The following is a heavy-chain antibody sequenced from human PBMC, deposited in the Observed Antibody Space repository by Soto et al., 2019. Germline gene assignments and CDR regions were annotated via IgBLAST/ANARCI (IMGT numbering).Heavy chain of an antibody. Sequence: QVQLVQSGAEVMKPGSSVKVSCKASGGTFSNYAITWVRQAPGQGLEWMGTIIPIFASPRYAQKFQGRVTITADDSTSTTYMDLSSLRSEDTAVYYCARDAGIPVVGRGTSFEYWGQGTLVIVSS. V-gene: IGHV1-69*18. CDR2: IIPIFASP. CDR3: ARDAGIPVVGRGTSFEY. CDR1: GGTFSNYA. D-gene: IGHD6-19*01. J-gene: IGHJ4*02.